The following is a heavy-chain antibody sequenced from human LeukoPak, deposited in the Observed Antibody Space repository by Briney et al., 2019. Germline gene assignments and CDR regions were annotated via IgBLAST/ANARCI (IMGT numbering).Heavy chain of an antibody. CDR3: AKDQLVSYYYDSSPPLFC. CDR2: ISGSGGST. Sequence: GGSLRLSCAASGFTFSSYEMNWVRQAPGKGLEWVSAISGSGGSTYYADSVKGRFTISRDNSKNTLYLQMNSLRAEDTAVYYCAKDQLVSYYYDSSPPLFCWGQGTLVTVSS. V-gene: IGHV3-23*01. D-gene: IGHD3-22*01. CDR1: GFTFSSYE. J-gene: IGHJ4*02.